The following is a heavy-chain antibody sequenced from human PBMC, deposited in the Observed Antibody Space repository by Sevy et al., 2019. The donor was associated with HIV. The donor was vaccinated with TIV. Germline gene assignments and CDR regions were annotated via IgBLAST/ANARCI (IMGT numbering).Heavy chain of an antibody. CDR2: LDNSGDNT. Sequence: GVSLRLSCAASGFTFDNYAMTWVRQTPGKGLEWVSTLDNSGDNTYNADSVKGRFTISRDNSKNTLYLQMDSLRAEDTAIYYCAKAGGGWNYFDYSGHGTLVTVSS. D-gene: IGHD6-19*01. V-gene: IGHV3-23*01. CDR3: AKAGGGWNYFDY. CDR1: GFTFDNYA. J-gene: IGHJ4*01.